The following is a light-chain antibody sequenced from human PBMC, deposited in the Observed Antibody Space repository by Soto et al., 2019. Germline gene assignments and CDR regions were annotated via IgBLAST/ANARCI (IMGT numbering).Light chain of an antibody. V-gene: IGKV1-5*01. CDR3: QQSYNIPRAT. Sequence: DIQMTHSPSSLSASVGDRVTITSRASQSISSWLAWYQQKPGKAPKLLIYDASSLESGVPPRFSGSGSGTDFTLTISSLQPEDFATYFCQQSYNIPRATFGQGTKVDI. CDR2: DAS. J-gene: IGKJ1*01. CDR1: QSISSW.